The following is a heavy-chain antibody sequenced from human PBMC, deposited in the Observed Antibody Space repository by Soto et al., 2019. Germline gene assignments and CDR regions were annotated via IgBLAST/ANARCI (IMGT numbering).Heavy chain of an antibody. CDR3: ARQFNWNSHWFDP. CDR2: IIPIFGTA. J-gene: IGHJ5*02. D-gene: IGHD1-7*01. Sequence: QVQLVQSGAEVKKPGSSVKVSCKASGGTFSSYAISWVRQAPGQGLEWMGGIIPIFGTANYAQKFQGRVKNTADESTSTAYMELSSLRSEDTAVYYCARQFNWNSHWFDPWGQGTLVTVSS. V-gene: IGHV1-69*01. CDR1: GGTFSSYA.